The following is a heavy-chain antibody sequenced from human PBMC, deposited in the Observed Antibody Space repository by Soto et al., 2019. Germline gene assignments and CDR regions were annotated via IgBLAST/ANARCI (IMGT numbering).Heavy chain of an antibody. D-gene: IGHD3-22*01. V-gene: IGHV3-48*03. CDR3: VKVYYDSSGPYYYGMDV. J-gene: IGHJ6*02. CDR1: GFTFSSYE. CDR2: ISSSGSTI. Sequence: GSLRLSCAASGFTFSSYEMNWVRQAPGKGLEWVSYISSSGSTIYYADSVKGRFTISRDNAKNSLYLQMNSLRAEDTAVYYCVKVYYDSSGPYYYGMDVWGQGTKVTVYS.